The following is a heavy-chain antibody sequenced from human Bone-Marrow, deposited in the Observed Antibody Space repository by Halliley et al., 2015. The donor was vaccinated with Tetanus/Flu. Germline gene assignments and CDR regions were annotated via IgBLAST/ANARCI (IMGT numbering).Heavy chain of an antibody. D-gene: IGHD3-3*01. V-gene: IGHV4-59*12. Sequence: EWIGLISSRGSSNYNPSLKSRVTILGDTSKNQFPLNLISGTAADKAGYYGAGFGHYDYYGMDVWGQGTTVTVSS. CDR2: ISSRGSS. CDR3: AGFGHYDYYGMDV. J-gene: IGHJ6*02.